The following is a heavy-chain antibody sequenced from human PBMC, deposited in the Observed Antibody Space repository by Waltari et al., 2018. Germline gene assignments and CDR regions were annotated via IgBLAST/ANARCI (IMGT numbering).Heavy chain of an antibody. CDR3: TRDRDWVLFDY. CDR1: GFSFSTYV. Sequence: EVLLVESGGGLGQPGGSLRLSCAASGFSFSTYVMHWVRQAPGKGLVWVSRISQDGSTTTYGDSVKGRFTVSRDNAKNTLYLQMNSLRAEDTAVYYCTRDRDWVLFDYWGQGTLVTVSS. V-gene: IGHV3-74*01. D-gene: IGHD2-21*02. J-gene: IGHJ4*02. CDR2: ISQDGSTT.